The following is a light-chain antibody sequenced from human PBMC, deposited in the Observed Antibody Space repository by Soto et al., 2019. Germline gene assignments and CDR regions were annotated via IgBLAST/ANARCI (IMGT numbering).Light chain of an antibody. J-gene: IGKJ5*01. V-gene: IGKV3-20*01. CDR2: GAS. Sequence: IVLMQSPGTLSLSPGERATLSCRASERLSSVYLAWYQQRPGQPPRLLIYGASNRATGIPDRFSGSGSGTDFTLIINRLEPEDVAIYYCQQYGGSPRITFGQGTRLEI. CDR1: ERLSSVY. CDR3: QQYGGSPRIT.